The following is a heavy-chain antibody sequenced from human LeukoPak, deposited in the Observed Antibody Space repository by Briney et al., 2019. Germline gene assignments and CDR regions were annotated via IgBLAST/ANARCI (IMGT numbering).Heavy chain of an antibody. V-gene: IGHV4-39*01. Sequence: PSETLSLTCTVSGGPISSSSFYWGWIRQPPGKGLEWIGGAYYSGSTYYNPSLKSRVTIFVDTSKNLFSLRLTSVTASDAAVYYCATTTGEAYDYDSSGYYKSVFDMWGQGTLVTVSS. CDR2: AYYSGST. D-gene: IGHD3-22*01. CDR3: ATTTGEAYDYDSSGYYKSVFDM. CDR1: GGPISSSSFY. J-gene: IGHJ3*02.